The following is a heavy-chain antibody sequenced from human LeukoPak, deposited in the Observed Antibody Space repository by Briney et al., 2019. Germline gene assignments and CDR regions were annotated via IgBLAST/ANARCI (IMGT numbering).Heavy chain of an antibody. CDR2: ISGSGGST. V-gene: IGHV3-23*01. J-gene: IGHJ4*02. CDR1: GFTFSSYA. CDR3: PKGSGIAVAGIGGSYFDY. Sequence: GGSLRLSCAASGFTFSSYAMSWVRQAPGKGLEWVSAISGSGGSTYYADSVKGRFTISRDNSKNTLYLQMNSLRAEDTAVYYCPKGSGIAVAGIGGSYFDYWGQGTLVTVSS. D-gene: IGHD6-19*01.